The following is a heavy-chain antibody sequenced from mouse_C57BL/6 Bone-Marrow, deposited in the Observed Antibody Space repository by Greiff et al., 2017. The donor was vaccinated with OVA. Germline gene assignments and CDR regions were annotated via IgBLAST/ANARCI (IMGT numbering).Heavy chain of an antibody. CDR2: IYPGSGST. CDR3: ARWGTTVVAN. CDR1: GYTFTSYW. V-gene: IGHV1-55*01. D-gene: IGHD1-1*01. Sequence: QVQLQQPGAELVKPGASVKMSCKASGYTFTSYWITWVKQRPGQGLEWIGDIYPGSGSTNYNEKFKSKATLTVDTSPSTAYMQLSSLTSEVSAVYGCARWGTTVVANWGQGTTLTVSS. J-gene: IGHJ2*01.